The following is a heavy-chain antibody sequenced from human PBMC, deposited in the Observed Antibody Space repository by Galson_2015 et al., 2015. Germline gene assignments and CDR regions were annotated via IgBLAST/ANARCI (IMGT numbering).Heavy chain of an antibody. V-gene: IGHV3-23*01. Sequence: SLRLSCAASGFRFSSYAMNWVRQAPGKGLEWVSVITGGDGSTYYANSVKGRFTISRDNSKNTLYLQINSVSAEDTAVYYCEKVGWEVDNWFDPWGQGTLVTVSS. CDR3: EKVGWEVDNWFDP. J-gene: IGHJ5*02. CDR1: GFRFSSYA. CDR2: ITGGDGST. D-gene: IGHD1-26*01.